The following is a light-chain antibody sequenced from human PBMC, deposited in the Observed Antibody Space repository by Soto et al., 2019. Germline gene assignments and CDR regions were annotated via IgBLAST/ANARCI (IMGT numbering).Light chain of an antibody. CDR1: SSNIGAGYD. J-gene: IGLJ1*01. V-gene: IGLV1-40*01. CDR3: QSYDSTRSPLYV. Sequence: QSVLTQPPAVARAPVHRVSISCTGSSSNIGAGYDVHWYQHLPGTAPKLLIYANNNRPSGVPYRFSGSKSATSASLAITGLQAEDEADYYCQSYDSTRSPLYVFGTGTKVTVL. CDR2: ANN.